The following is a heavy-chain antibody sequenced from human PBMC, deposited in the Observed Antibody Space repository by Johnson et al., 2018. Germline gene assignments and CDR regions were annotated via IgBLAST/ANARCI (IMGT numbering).Heavy chain of an antibody. CDR1: GGSISSYY. Sequence: QVQLQESGPGLVKXSETLSLTCTVSGGSISSYYWSWIRQPPGKGLEWIGYIYYRGSTNYNPSLQSRVTISVATSKNQFSPKLSSVTAADTAGYYCARAPLYCSSTSCSGAFDIWGQGTMVTVSS. V-gene: IGHV4-59*01. CDR3: ARAPLYCSSTSCSGAFDI. D-gene: IGHD2-2*01. J-gene: IGHJ3*02. CDR2: IYYRGST.